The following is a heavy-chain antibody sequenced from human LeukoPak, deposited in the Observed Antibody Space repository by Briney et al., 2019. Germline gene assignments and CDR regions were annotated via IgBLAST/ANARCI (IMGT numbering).Heavy chain of an antibody. V-gene: IGHV1-18*01. CDR1: GYTFTSYG. CDR3: ARDGRHYYDSSGYAY. CDR2: ISAYNGNT. J-gene: IGHJ4*02. Sequence: ASVKVSYKASGYTFTSYGISWVRQAPGQGLEWMGWISAYNGNTNYAQKLQGRVTMTTDTSTSTAYMELRSLRSDDTAVYYCARDGRHYYDSSGYAYWGQGTLVTVSS. D-gene: IGHD3-22*01.